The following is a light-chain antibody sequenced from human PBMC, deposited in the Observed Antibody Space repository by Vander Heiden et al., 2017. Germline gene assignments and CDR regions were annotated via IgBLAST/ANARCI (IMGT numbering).Light chain of an antibody. CDR3: QQYGSAPPT. CDR2: GAS. V-gene: IGKV3-20*01. CDR1: ASVSSRL. J-gene: IGKJ2*01. Sequence: EIALTQSPGTLSLSTGEKATLSCRGSASVSSRLLAWYQQKPDQAPRLVISGASSRATGIPDRFSGSGSGTDFTLTISRLEPEDFAVYLCQQYGSAPPTFGQGTKLEVK.